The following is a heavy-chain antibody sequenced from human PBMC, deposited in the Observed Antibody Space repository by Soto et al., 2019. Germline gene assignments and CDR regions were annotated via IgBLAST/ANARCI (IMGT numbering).Heavy chain of an antibody. D-gene: IGHD1-7*01. J-gene: IGHJ4*02. CDR3: ARAYNWNYEN. CDR1: GFTFSSYA. Sequence: GGSLRLSCAASGFTFSSYAMSWVRQAPGQGLEWVSAISGSGGSTYYADSVKGRFTISRDNSKNTLYLQMNSLRAEDTAVYYCARAYNWNYENWGQGTLVTVSS. V-gene: IGHV3-23*01. CDR2: ISGSGGST.